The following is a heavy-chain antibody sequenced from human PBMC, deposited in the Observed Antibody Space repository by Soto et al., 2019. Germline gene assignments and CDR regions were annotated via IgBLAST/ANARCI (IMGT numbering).Heavy chain of an antibody. J-gene: IGHJ1*01. D-gene: IGHD1-26*01. CDR3: PRDPSDPWEPDQYFPH. Sequence: GGSLRLSCAACGFSFSSYSMNWVLQAPGNGLEWVSSISSSSRRIYYADSVKGRFTISRDNAKNSLYLQMNSPRAEDTPMYFCPRDPSDPWEPDQYFPHSGQGTLVTVSS. CDR2: ISSSSRRI. CDR1: GFSFSSYS. V-gene: IGHV3-21*01.